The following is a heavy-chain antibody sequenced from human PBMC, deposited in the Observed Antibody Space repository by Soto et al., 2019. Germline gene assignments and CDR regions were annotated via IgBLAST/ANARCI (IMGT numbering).Heavy chain of an antibody. Sequence: QVQLVQSGAEVRKPGASVKVSCKTSGYTFTHYGISWVRQAPGQGLEWVGWISAYSGKTHYAQKVQGKVTMTTDTSTSTAYLEVRSLRSDDTAVYLCARDPYLGDHQYWGQGTLVTVSS. V-gene: IGHV1-18*01. CDR1: GYTFTHYG. CDR3: ARDPYLGDHQY. J-gene: IGHJ4*02. CDR2: ISAYSGKT. D-gene: IGHD3-16*01.